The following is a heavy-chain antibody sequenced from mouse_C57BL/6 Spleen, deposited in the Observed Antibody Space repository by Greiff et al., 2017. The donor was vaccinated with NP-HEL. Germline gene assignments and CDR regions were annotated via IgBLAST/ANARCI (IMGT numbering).Heavy chain of an antibody. Sequence: VQLQQSMAELVRPGASVKLSCTASGFNIKNTYMHWVKQRPEQGLEWIGRIDPANGNTKYAPKFQGKATITADTSSNTAYLQLSSLTSEDTAIYYCARSPYGSSFSHWYFDVWGTGTTVTVSS. J-gene: IGHJ1*03. CDR3: ARSPYGSSFSHWYFDV. D-gene: IGHD1-1*01. CDR1: GFNIKNTY. V-gene: IGHV14-3*01. CDR2: IDPANGNT.